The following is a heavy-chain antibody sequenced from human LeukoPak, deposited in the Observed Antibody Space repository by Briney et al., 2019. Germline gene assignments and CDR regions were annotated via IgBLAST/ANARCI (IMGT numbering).Heavy chain of an antibody. CDR1: GGSISSGGYY. CDR3: ARGGYCSSTSCSFDY. Sequence: ASETLSLTCTVSGGSISSGGYYWSWIRQPPGKGLEWIGYIYYSGSTNYNPSLKSRVTISVDTSKNQFSLKLSSVTAADTAVYYCARGGYCSSTSCSFDYWGQGTPVTVSS. J-gene: IGHJ4*02. CDR2: IYYSGST. V-gene: IGHV4-61*08. D-gene: IGHD2-2*01.